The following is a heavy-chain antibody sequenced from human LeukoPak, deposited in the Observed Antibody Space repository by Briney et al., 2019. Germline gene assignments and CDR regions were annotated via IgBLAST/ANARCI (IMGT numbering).Heavy chain of an antibody. CDR3: AKSGGYGLIDY. CDR1: GASISGSGYY. Sequence: TSETLSLTCAVSGASISGSGYYWGWIRQPPGKGLEWIGNIYSSGSTYYNASLQSRVTISIDTSKNQFSLRLNSVTAADTAMYYCAKSGGYGLIDYWGQGTRVTVSS. J-gene: IGHJ4*02. D-gene: IGHD1-26*01. CDR2: IYSSGST. V-gene: IGHV4-39*01.